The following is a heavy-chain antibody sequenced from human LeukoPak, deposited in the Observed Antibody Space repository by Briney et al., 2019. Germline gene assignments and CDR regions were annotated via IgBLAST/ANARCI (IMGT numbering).Heavy chain of an antibody. D-gene: IGHD3-16*02. Sequence: PSETLSLTCTVSGGSIGTSAYYWNWIRQHPGKGLEWIGFISDSGSTLYNPSLKSRVTISSDKSKNQFSLKLTSVTAADMAVYYCARGRYSYGWNDSWGQGTLVTVSS. J-gene: IGHJ5*01. V-gene: IGHV4-31*03. CDR2: ISDSGST. CDR3: ARGRYSYGWNDS. CDR1: GGSIGTSAYY.